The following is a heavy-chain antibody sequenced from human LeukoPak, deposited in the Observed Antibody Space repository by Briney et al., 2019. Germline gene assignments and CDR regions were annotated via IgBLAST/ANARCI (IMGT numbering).Heavy chain of an antibody. D-gene: IGHD4-23*01. CDR3: AKARWAEYYFDY. CDR1: GFSFSSSG. V-gene: IGHV3-48*01. J-gene: IGHJ4*02. CDR2: IDSSSSTK. Sequence: GGSLRLSCAASGFSFSSSGMNWVRQAPGKGLQWISYIDSSSSTKNYADSVKGRFTISRDNAKNSLYLQMSSLRAEDTAVYYCAKARWAEYYFDYWGQGTLVTVSS.